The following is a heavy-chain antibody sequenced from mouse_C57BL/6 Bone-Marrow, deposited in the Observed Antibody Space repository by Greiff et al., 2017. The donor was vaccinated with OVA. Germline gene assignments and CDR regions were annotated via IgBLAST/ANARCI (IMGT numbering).Heavy chain of an antibody. J-gene: IGHJ3*01. Sequence: VQLVESGAELARPGASVKLSCKASGYTFTSYGMRWVKQRTGQGLEWIGEINPRSGNTYYKEKFKGKATLAADKSSSTAYMELRSLTSEDSAVYFCARWWLRTWFAYWGQGTLVTVSA. CDR1: GYTFTSYG. CDR2: INPRSGNT. CDR3: ARWWLRTWFAY. V-gene: IGHV1-81*01. D-gene: IGHD2-2*01.